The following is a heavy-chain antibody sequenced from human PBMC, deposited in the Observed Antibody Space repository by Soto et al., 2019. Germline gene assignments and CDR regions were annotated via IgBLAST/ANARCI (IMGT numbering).Heavy chain of an antibody. CDR2: INTANTAT. CDR1: GYTFISYA. CDR3: ARAPLEQQLVRWFDP. V-gene: IGHV1-3*04. Sequence: GASVKVSCKASGYTFISYAIHWVRQAPGQRLEWMGWINTANTATKYSQKFQGRVTITSQTSASTVYMELTSLTSEDTAVYYCARAPLEQQLVRWFDPWGQGTLVTVSS. J-gene: IGHJ5*02. D-gene: IGHD6-13*01.